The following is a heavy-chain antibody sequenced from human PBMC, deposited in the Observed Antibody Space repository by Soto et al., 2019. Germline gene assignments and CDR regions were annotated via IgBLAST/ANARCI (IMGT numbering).Heavy chain of an antibody. CDR1: GYTFTSYA. CDR2: ISTSKGNT. J-gene: IGHJ4*02. Sequence: GASVKVSCKASGYTFTSYAMHWVRQAPGQGLEWMGWISTSKGNTNYAQKFQGRVTMTTDTSTSTAYMELRSLRSDDTAVYYCARDPPPPDYWGQGTLVTVSS. V-gene: IGHV1-18*01. CDR3: ARDPPPPDY.